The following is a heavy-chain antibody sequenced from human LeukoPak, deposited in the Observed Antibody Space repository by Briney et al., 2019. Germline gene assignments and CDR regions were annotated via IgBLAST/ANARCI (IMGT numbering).Heavy chain of an antibody. D-gene: IGHD4-17*01. CDR1: GGSISSYY. Sequence: SETLSLTCTVSGGSISSYYWSRIRQPPGKGLEWIGSIYYSGSTYYNPSLKSRVTISVDTSKNQFSLKLSSVTAADTAVYYCARDSTVSFDYWGQGTLVTVSS. CDR2: IYYSGST. J-gene: IGHJ4*02. CDR3: ARDSTVSFDY. V-gene: IGHV4-39*07.